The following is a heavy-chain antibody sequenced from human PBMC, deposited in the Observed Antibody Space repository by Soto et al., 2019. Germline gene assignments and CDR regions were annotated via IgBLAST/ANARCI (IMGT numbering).Heavy chain of an antibody. J-gene: IGHJ4*02. D-gene: IGHD3-22*01. CDR3: AKVEGYITMTDPLDY. Sequence: QVQLVESGGGVVQPGRSLRLSCAASGFTFSSYGMHWVRQAPGKGLEWVAVISYDGSNKYYADSVKGRFTISRDNSKNTLYLQMNSLRAEDTAVYYCAKVEGYITMTDPLDYWGQGTLVTVSS. V-gene: IGHV3-30*18. CDR1: GFTFSSYG. CDR2: ISYDGSNK.